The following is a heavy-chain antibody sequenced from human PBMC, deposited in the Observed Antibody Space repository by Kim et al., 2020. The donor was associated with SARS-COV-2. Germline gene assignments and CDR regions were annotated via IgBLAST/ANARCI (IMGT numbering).Heavy chain of an antibody. D-gene: IGHD7-27*01. CDR3: ARYLTENYYFGMDV. CDR2: IKQDGREK. CDR1: GFTFSSYW. J-gene: IGHJ6*02. Sequence: GGSLRLSCAASGFTFSSYWMSWVRQPPGQGLEWVANIKQDGREKYSVDSVKGRFTIFRDNAKNSLFLQMNSLRVEDTAVYYCARYLTENYYFGMDVGGQGTTVTVSS. V-gene: IGHV3-7*01.